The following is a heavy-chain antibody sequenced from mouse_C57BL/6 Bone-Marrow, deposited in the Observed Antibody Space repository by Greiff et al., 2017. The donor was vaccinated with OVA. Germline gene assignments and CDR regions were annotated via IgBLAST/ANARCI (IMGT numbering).Heavy chain of an antibody. CDR3: AREDWDEYFDV. CDR1: GYTFTSYW. V-gene: IGHV1-69*01. Sequence: QVQLQQSGAELVMPGASVKLSCKASGYTFTSYWMHWVKQRPGQGLEWIGEIDPSYSYTNYNQKFKGKSTLTVDKSSSTAYMQLSSLTSEDSAVYYCAREDWDEYFDVWGTGTTVTVSS. CDR2: IDPSYSYT. D-gene: IGHD4-1*01. J-gene: IGHJ1*03.